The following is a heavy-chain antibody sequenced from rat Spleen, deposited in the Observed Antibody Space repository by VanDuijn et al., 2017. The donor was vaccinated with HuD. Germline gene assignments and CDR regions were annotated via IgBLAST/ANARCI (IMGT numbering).Heavy chain of an antibody. CDR3: TRKGEL. J-gene: IGHJ2*01. D-gene: IGHD5-1*01. CDR2: IDPGGSNT. Sequence: EVQLVESGGGLVQPGRSMRLSCAASGFNFSSYYMAWVRQAPTKGLEWVASIDPGGSNTYYRQSVKGRFTISRDNAKSTLYLRMDSLRSEDTATYYCTRKGELWGQGVMVTVSS. V-gene: IGHV5-25*01. CDR1: GFNFSSYY.